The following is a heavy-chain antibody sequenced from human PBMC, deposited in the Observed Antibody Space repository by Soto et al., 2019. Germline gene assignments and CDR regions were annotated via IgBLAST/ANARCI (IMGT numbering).Heavy chain of an antibody. D-gene: IGHD3-10*01. CDR1: GGSISSYY. CDR3: ARDNYGWFDP. J-gene: IGHJ5*02. Sequence: PSETLSLTCTVSGGSISSYYWSWIRQPPGKGLEWIGYIYYSGSTNYNPSLESRVTISVDTSKNQFSLKLSSVTAADTAVYYCARDNYGWFDPWGQGTLVTVSS. V-gene: IGHV4-59*01. CDR2: IYYSGST.